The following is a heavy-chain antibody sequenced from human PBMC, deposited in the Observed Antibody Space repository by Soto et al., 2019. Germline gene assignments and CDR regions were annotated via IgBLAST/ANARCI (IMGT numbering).Heavy chain of an antibody. CDR1: GGSISSSRYY. CDR3: ATYYRYFSDGSCLDS. CDR2: IFYSGNS. Sequence: QLQLQESGPGLVKPSETLPLTCTVSGGSISSSRYYWAWIRQAPGKGLEWIGSIFYSGNSYYNPSLKSQVSISLDTAKNQSSLKLASVTAADTAVYYCATYYRYFSDGSCLDSWGQGTLVNVSS. V-gene: IGHV4-39*01. J-gene: IGHJ4*02. D-gene: IGHD2-15*01.